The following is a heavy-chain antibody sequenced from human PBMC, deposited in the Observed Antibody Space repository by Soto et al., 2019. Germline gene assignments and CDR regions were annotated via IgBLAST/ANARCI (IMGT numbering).Heavy chain of an antibody. V-gene: IGHV4-59*01. D-gene: IGHD5-18*01. Sequence: PSETLSLTCTVSGGSISSYYWSWIRQPPGKGLEWIGYIYYSGSTNYNPSLKSRVTISVDTSKNQFSLKLSSVTAADTAVYYCARESPDSRAFDIWGQGTMVTVSS. CDR2: IYYSGST. J-gene: IGHJ3*02. CDR1: GGSISSYY. CDR3: ARESPDSRAFDI.